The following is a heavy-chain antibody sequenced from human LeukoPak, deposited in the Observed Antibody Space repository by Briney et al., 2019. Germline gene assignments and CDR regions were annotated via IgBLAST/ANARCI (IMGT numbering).Heavy chain of an antibody. CDR2: IRSKAYGGTT. V-gene: IGHV3-49*04. CDR1: GFTFGDYA. Sequence: GGSLRLSCTASGFTFGDYAMSWVRQAPGKGLEWVGFIRSKAYGGTTEYAASVKGRFTISRDDSKSIAYLQMNSLKTEDTAVYYCTREGGYYDFWSGYSYSHLDYWGQGTLVTVSS. CDR3: TREGGYYDFWSGYSYSHLDY. D-gene: IGHD3-3*01. J-gene: IGHJ4*02.